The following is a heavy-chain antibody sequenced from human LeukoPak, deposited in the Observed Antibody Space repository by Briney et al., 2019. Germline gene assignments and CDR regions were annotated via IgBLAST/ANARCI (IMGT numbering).Heavy chain of an antibody. CDR3: ARGDWNGSFDP. CDR1: GGSISGYY. Sequence: PSETLSLTCTVSGGSISGYYWSWIRQPAGKGLEWIGRIYTGGSASYNPSLKSRVTISVDTSKNQFSLKLSSVTAADTAVYYCARGDWNGSFDPWGQGTLVTVSS. D-gene: IGHD1-1*01. J-gene: IGHJ5*02. V-gene: IGHV4-4*07. CDR2: IYTGGSA.